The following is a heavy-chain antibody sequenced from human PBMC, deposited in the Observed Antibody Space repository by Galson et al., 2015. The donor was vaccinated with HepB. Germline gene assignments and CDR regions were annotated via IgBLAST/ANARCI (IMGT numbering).Heavy chain of an antibody. V-gene: IGHV3-23*01. D-gene: IGHD3-22*01. CDR2: ISGSGGTT. CDR3: AKRTDSSGSRGGAFDI. J-gene: IGHJ3*02. Sequence: SLRLSCAASGFAFSSYAMSWVRQAPGKGLEWVSSISGSGGTTYYADSVKGRFTISRDTSKSTLYLQMNSLRAKDTALYYCAKRTDSSGSRGGAFDIWGQGTMVTVSS. CDR1: GFAFSSYA.